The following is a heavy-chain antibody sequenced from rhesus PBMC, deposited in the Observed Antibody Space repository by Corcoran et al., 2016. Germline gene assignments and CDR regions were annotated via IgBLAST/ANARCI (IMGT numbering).Heavy chain of an antibody. V-gene: IGHV4-173*01. CDR2: IPGSGGST. CDR1: GGSIRRNY. D-gene: IGHD6-25*01. CDR3: ARAPYSGRLDY. Sequence: QVQLQESGPGLAKPSETLSLTCAVSGGSIRRNYWRWMRQPPGKGLEWIGRIPGSGGSTDYNPSLKSRVTISTDTSKNQFSLKLSSVTAADTAVYYCARAPYSGRLDYWGQGVLVTVSS. J-gene: IGHJ4*01.